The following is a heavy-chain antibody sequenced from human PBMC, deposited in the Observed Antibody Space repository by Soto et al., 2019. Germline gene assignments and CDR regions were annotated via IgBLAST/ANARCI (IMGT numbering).Heavy chain of an antibody. D-gene: IGHD3-10*01. CDR2: IKQDGSEK. CDR1: GFTFSSYW. CDR3: AREGGYYYGSGSSYGMDV. Sequence: PGGSLRLSCAASGFTFSSYWMSWVRQAPGKGLEWVANIKQDGSEKYYVDSVKGRFTISRDNAKNSLYLQMNSLRAEDTAVYYCAREGGYYYGSGSSYGMDVWGQGTTLTVSS. V-gene: IGHV3-7*03. J-gene: IGHJ6*02.